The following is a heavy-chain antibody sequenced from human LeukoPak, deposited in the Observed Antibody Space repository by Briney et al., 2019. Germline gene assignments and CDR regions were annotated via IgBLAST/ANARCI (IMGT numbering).Heavy chain of an antibody. D-gene: IGHD2-21*01. Sequence: ASVKVSCTTSGSRFTDYYIYLMRQAPAPGLGLKWWINPNSGGTSSAQKFQGRVTMTRGTSITTVYMEVSWLTSDDTAIYYCARADRLHGGPYLIGPWGQGTLVTVSS. J-gene: IGHJ5*02. CDR2: INPNSGGT. CDR3: ARADRLHGGPYLIGP. CDR1: GSRFTDYY. V-gene: IGHV1-2*02.